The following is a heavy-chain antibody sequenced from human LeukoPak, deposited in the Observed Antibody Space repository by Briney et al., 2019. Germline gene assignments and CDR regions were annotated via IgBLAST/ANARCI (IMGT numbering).Heavy chain of an antibody. Sequence: PGRSLRLSCAASGFTFSSYGMHWVRQAPGKGLEGVAVISYDGSNKYYADSVKGRFTISRDNSKNTLYLQMNSLRAEDTAVYYCAKDDGSGSYYKGYFDYWGQGTLVTVSS. V-gene: IGHV3-30*18. CDR1: GFTFSSYG. D-gene: IGHD3-10*01. CDR3: AKDDGSGSYYKGYFDY. CDR2: ISYDGSNK. J-gene: IGHJ4*02.